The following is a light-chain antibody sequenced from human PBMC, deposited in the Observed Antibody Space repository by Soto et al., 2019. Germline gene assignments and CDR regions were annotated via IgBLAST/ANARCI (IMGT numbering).Light chain of an antibody. Sequence: DIVMTQSPDSLAVSLGERATINCKSSQSVFYSSNNKNYVAWYQQKPGQPPKLLIYWASTRESGVPDRFSGSGSWSDFTLTISSLRAEDVAIYYCQQYYNIPYTFGQGTKLEIK. CDR2: WAS. CDR1: QSVFYSSNNKNY. V-gene: IGKV4-1*01. J-gene: IGKJ2*01. CDR3: QQYYNIPYT.